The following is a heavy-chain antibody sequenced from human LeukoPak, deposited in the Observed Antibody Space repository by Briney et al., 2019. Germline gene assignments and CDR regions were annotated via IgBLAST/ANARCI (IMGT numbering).Heavy chain of an antibody. CDR3: ARETPDFDS. J-gene: IGHJ4*02. CDR1: GGSISSGGFS. Sequence: SQTLSLTCAVSGGSISSGGFSWNWIRQPPGKGLEWIGFIYQSGRATYNPSLKSRVNISVDRSKNQFSVKMNSVTAADTAVYFCARETPDFDSWGQGTLVTVSS. V-gene: IGHV4-30-2*01. CDR2: IYQSGRA.